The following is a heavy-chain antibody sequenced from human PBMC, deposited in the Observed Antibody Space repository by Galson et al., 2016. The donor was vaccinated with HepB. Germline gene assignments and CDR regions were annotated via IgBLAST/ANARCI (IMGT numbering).Heavy chain of an antibody. CDR2: ISRSGDST. V-gene: IGHV3-23*01. CDR1: GFTFNSYG. J-gene: IGHJ6*03. CDR3: VQGSTAPAV. Sequence: SLRLSCAASGFTFNSYGMTWVRQAPGKGLEVVSSISRSGDSTDYADSVKGRFTISRDNSKNTLSLQMNSLRAEDTAVYYCVQGSTAPAVWGKGTTVTFSS. D-gene: IGHD1-26*01.